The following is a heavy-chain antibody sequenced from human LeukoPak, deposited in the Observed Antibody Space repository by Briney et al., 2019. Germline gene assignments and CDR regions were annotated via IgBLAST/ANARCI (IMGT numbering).Heavy chain of an antibody. Sequence: GGSLRLSCVASGFTFSSYAMSWVRQAPGKGLEWVSAISGSGGSTYYADSVKGRSTISRDNSKNTLYLQMNSLRAEDTAVYYCAKDIAVAGYYFDYWGQGTLVTVSS. CDR1: GFTFSSYA. V-gene: IGHV3-23*01. CDR3: AKDIAVAGYYFDY. D-gene: IGHD6-19*01. J-gene: IGHJ4*02. CDR2: ISGSGGST.